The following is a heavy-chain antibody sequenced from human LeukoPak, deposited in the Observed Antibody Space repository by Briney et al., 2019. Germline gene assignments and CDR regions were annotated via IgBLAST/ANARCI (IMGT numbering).Heavy chain of an antibody. CDR3: ARDVGATPGYFDY. CDR2: IYYSGST. J-gene: IGHJ4*02. Sequence: SETLSLTCTVSGGSISSYYWNWIRQPPGKGLEWIGYIYYSGSTNYNPSLKSRVTISVDTSKNQFSLKLSSVTAADTAVYYCARDVGATPGYFDYWGQGTLVTVSS. CDR1: GGSISSYY. V-gene: IGHV4-59*01. D-gene: IGHD1-26*01.